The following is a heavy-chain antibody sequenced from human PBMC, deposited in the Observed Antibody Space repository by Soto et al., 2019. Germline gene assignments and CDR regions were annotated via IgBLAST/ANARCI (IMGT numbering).Heavy chain of an antibody. CDR1: GYTFTSYY. D-gene: IGHD3-3*01. V-gene: IGHV1-46*01. Sequence: GASMKVSRKASGYTFTSYYMHWVRQAPGQGPEWMGIINPSGGSTSYAQKFQGRVTMTRETSTSTVYMELSSLRSEDTAVYYCAGHLLRFLEWSKDRAFDIWGQGTMVTVSS. CDR3: AGHLLRFLEWSKDRAFDI. CDR2: INPSGGST. J-gene: IGHJ3*02.